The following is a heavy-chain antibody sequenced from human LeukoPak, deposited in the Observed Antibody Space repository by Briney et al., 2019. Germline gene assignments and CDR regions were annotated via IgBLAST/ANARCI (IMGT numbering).Heavy chain of an antibody. Sequence: ASVKVSCKASGYTFTGYYMHWVRQAPGQGLEWIGWINPHSGGKKLAQKFQGRVTMTRHTSISTAYMELSSLKSDDTAVSYCARDYGGNSLDVFAIWGQGTMVTVSS. CDR1: GYTFTGYY. V-gene: IGHV1-2*02. J-gene: IGHJ3*02. CDR3: ARDYGGNSLDVFAI. D-gene: IGHD4-23*01. CDR2: INPHSGGK.